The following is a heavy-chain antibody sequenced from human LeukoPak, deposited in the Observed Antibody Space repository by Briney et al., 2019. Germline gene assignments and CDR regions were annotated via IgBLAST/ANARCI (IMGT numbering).Heavy chain of an antibody. CDR2: ISYDGSNK. CDR1: GFTFSSYA. CDR3: AKEGYGDYESQFQH. V-gene: IGHV3-30-3*01. Sequence: GGSLRLSCAASGFTFSSYAMHWVRQAPGKGLEWVAVISYDGSNKYYADSVKGRFTISRDNSKNTLYLQMNSLRAEDTAVYYCAKEGYGDYESQFQHWGQGTLVTVSP. J-gene: IGHJ1*01. D-gene: IGHD4-17*01.